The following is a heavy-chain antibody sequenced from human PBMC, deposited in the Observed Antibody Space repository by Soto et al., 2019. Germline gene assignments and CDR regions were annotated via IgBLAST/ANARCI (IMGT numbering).Heavy chain of an antibody. V-gene: IGHV1-46*01. CDR1: GYSFFSYY. D-gene: IGHD3-3*02. J-gene: IGHJ4*02. Sequence: ASVKVSCKASGYSFFSYYIHWVRQAPGQGLEWMGRFLASGGNTFYAQRFRGRVSMTRDTSSTNTVSLELASLTSDDTAVYYCVRGGATIFGVIDSWGQGTRVTVS. CDR3: VRGGATIFGVIDS. CDR2: FLASGGNT.